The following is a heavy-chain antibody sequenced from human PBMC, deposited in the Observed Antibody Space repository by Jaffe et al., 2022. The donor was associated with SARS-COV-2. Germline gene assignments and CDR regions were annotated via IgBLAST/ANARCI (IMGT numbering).Heavy chain of an antibody. CDR3: ANAYRIAAAGILWFDP. CDR2: IYYSGST. CDR1: GGSISSSSYY. J-gene: IGHJ5*02. V-gene: IGHV4-39*01. Sequence: QLQLQESGPGLVKPSETLSLTCTVSGGSISSSSYYWGWIRQPPGKGLEWIGSIYYSGSTYYNPSLKSRVTISVDTSKNQFSLKLSSVTAADTAVYYCANAYRIAAAGILWFDPWGQGTLVTVSS. D-gene: IGHD6-13*01.